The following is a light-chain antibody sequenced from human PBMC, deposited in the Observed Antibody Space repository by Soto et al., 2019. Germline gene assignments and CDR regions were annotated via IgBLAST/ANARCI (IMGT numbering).Light chain of an antibody. J-gene: IGKJ4*01. CDR2: GAS. CDR3: QQYTNWPLT. Sequence: EIVLTQSPCTLSLSPGERATRSCRASQSVSSNLAWYQQRPGQAPRLLIYGASTRATGIPARFSGSGSGTEFTLTISSLQSEDFAVYYCQQYTNWPLTFGGGTKVDIK. V-gene: IGKV3-15*01. CDR1: QSVSSN.